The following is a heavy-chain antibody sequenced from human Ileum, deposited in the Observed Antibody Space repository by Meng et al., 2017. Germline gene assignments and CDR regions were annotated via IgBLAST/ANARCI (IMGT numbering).Heavy chain of an antibody. J-gene: IGHJ4*02. CDR1: GGSVSSNIAA. V-gene: IGHV6-1*01. CDR2: TYYRSKWYS. CDR3: ASGSGSLDY. D-gene: IGHD3-3*01. Sequence: QVHLQLSGPGLVKPSQTLSLTCAVSGGSVSSNIAAWNWIRQSPLRGLEWLGRTYYRSKWYSEYAVSVKSRISITPDTSKNQFSLQMNSVTPEDTAVYYCASGSGSLDYWGPGTLVTVSS.